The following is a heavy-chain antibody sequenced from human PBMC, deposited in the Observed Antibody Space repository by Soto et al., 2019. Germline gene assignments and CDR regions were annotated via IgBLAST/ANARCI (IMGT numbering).Heavy chain of an antibody. J-gene: IGHJ5*02. CDR1: GYTFTVYY. CDR3: AREVVETSSLWLDP. CDR2: MNTNTNTT. V-gene: IGHV1-2*02. Sequence: ASVKVSCKASGYTFTVYYVHWVRQAPGQGLEWIGWMNTNTNTTDSAEVFEGRVTLTWDTSISTAYMQLNSLKIDDTAVYYCAREVVETSSLWLDPWGQGTLVTVSS. D-gene: IGHD6-6*01.